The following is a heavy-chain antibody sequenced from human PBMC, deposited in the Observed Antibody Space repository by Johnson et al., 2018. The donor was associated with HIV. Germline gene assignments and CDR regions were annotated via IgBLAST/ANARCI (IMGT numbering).Heavy chain of an antibody. D-gene: IGHD1-26*01. CDR1: GFTFSNYG. CDR3: ATFGGGSFHAFDI. CDR2: IWYDGSNK. Sequence: QVQLVESGGGVVQPGRSLRLSCAASGFTFSNYGMHWVRQTPGEGLEWVAVIWYDGSNKYYVDSVKGRFTISRDNAKNSLYLQMNSLRAEDTAVYYCATFGGGSFHAFDIWGQGTMVTVSS. J-gene: IGHJ3*02. V-gene: IGHV3-33*03.